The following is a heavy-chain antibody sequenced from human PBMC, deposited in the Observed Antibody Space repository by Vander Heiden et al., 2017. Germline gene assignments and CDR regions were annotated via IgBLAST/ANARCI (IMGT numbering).Heavy chain of an antibody. CDR3: TTGLVVVDAFDI. J-gene: IGHJ3*02. CDR2: IKSKTDGGTT. D-gene: IGHD2-15*01. Sequence: EVQLVQSGGGLVKPGGSLRLSCAASGSAFSYARMTWVPQDPGKGLEGVGRIKSKTDGGTTDYAAPVKGRFTISRDDSKNTLYLQMNSLKPEDTAVYYCTTGLVVVDAFDIWGQGTMGADSS. V-gene: IGHV3-15*07. CDR1: GSAFSYAR.